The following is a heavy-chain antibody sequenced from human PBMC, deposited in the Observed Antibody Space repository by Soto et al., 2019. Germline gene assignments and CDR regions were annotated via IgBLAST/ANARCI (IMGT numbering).Heavy chain of an antibody. Sequence: QMQLVQSGPEVKKPGTSVKVSCKASGFTFTSSAVQWVQQARGQRLEWIGWIVVGSGNTNYAQKFQERVTITRDMSTSTAYMELSSLRSEDTAVYYCAADRGTPAYYDSSGSDHYGMDVWGQGTTVTVSS. CDR1: GFTFTSSA. CDR2: IVVGSGNT. J-gene: IGHJ6*02. D-gene: IGHD3-22*01. CDR3: AADRGTPAYYDSSGSDHYGMDV. V-gene: IGHV1-58*01.